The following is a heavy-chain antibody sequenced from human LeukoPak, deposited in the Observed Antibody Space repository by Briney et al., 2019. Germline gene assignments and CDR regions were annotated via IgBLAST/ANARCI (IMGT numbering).Heavy chain of an antibody. Sequence: GGSLRLSCAASGFTFSNAWMSWVRQAPGKGLEWVSVIYSGGSTYYADSVKGRFTISRDNSKNTLYLQMNSLRAEDTAVYYCARDGYYYDIGGQGTLVTVSS. J-gene: IGHJ4*02. CDR3: ARDGYYYDI. V-gene: IGHV3-53*01. D-gene: IGHD3-22*01. CDR1: GFTFSNAW. CDR2: IYSGGST.